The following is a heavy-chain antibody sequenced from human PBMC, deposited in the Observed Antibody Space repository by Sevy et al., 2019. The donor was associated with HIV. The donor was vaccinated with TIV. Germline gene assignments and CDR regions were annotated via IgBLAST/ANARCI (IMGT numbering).Heavy chain of an antibody. CDR2: ISYDGRNNK. D-gene: IGHD3-16*01. CDR3: ARDRGEILSSAFDY. J-gene: IGHJ4*02. CDR1: GFTFSDHR. Sequence: GGSLSLSCAAFGFTFSDHRMHWVRQAPGKGLEWVAVISYDGRNNKYNVDSVKGRFTISRDNSKNTVYLQMNSLRPEDTAIYYCARDRGEILSSAFDYWGQGTLVTVSS. V-gene: IGHV3-30*03.